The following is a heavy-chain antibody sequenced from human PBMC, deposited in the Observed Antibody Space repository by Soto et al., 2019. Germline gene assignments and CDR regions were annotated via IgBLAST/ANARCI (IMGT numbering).Heavy chain of an antibody. CDR3: ARAPQYDTNSGLALVDY. D-gene: IGHD3-9*01. J-gene: IGHJ4*02. CDR2: IIPIFATP. Sequence: QVQLVQSGAEVKKPGSSVKVSCKASGGPFSDYAINWVRQAPGQGLEWMGGIIPIFATPNYAQKFQGRVTITADKSPRTAYMELSNLRSENTAIYFCARAPQYDTNSGLALVDYWGQGTLVPVTS. CDR1: GGPFSDYA. V-gene: IGHV1-69*06.